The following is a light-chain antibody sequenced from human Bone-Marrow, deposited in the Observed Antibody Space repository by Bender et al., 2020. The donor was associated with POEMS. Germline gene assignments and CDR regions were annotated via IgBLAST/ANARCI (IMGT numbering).Light chain of an antibody. CDR3: QVWDTTSDPTVM. J-gene: IGLJ3*02. V-gene: IGLV3-21*02. Sequence: SSVLTQPPSLSVAPGQTARITCRGDNIGSRTVHWYQQKAGQDPLLVVHDDSDRPSGIPERFSGSNSGNTATLTITRAEPGDEADYHCQVWDTTSDPTVMFGGGTTLTVL. CDR2: DDS. CDR1: NIGSRT.